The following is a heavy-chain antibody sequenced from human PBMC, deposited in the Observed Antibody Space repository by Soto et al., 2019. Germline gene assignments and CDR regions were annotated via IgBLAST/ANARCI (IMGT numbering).Heavy chain of an antibody. CDR3: ARVGNYYDSSGYYFYFDY. J-gene: IGHJ4*02. CDR1: GYTFTSYA. V-gene: IGHV1-3*01. CDR2: INAGNGNT. Sequence: ASVKVSCKASGYTFTSYAMHWVRQAPGQRLEWMGWINAGNGNTKYSQKFQGRVTITRDTSASTAYMELSSLRSEDTAVYYCARVGNYYDSSGYYFYFDYWGQGTLVTVS. D-gene: IGHD3-22*01.